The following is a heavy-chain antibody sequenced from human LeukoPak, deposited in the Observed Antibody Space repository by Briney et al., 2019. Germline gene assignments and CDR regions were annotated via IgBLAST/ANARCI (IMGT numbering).Heavy chain of an antibody. D-gene: IGHD4-17*01. J-gene: IGHJ4*02. Sequence: GGTLTLSCAPSGFTFSSYAMSWVRQAPGQGREWVSAISGSGSSTSYADPAKGRFTIARDNSTNTLYLQMNSLIAEDTAVYYCAKGNGGYRYAPFDYWGQGTLVTVSS. CDR1: GFTFSSYA. CDR3: AKGNGGYRYAPFDY. V-gene: IGHV3-23*01. CDR2: ISGSGSST.